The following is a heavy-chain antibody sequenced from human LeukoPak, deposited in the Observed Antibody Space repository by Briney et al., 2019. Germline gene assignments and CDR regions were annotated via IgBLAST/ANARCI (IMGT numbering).Heavy chain of an antibody. V-gene: IGHV3-23*01. D-gene: IGHD6-19*01. CDR3: AKSGWLDN. J-gene: IGHJ4*02. CDR2: INEGGEDT. Sequence: GGSLRLSCAASGFTFSIIGMSWVRQAPGKGLEWVSTINEGGEDTYYANSVKGRFTVSRGNSRNTLYLQMNSLRVEDTAVYYCAKSGWLDNLGQGTLVTVSS. CDR1: GFTFSIIG.